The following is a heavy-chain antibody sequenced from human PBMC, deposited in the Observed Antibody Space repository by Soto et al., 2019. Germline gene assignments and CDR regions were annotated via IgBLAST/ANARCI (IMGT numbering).Heavy chain of an antibody. CDR2: ISAYNGNT. V-gene: IGHV1-18*04. CDR3: ATEPATYCTNGVCYYH. J-gene: IGHJ5*02. D-gene: IGHD2-8*01. CDR1: GYTFTSYG. Sequence: QVQLVQSGAEVKKPGASVKVSCKASGYTFTSYGISWVRQAPGQGLEWMGWISAYNGNTNYAQKLQGRVTMTTDTSTSTAYMELRSLRSDDTAVYYCATEPATYCTNGVCYYHWGQGTLVTVSS.